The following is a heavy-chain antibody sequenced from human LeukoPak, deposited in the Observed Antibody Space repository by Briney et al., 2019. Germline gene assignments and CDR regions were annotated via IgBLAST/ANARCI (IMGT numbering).Heavy chain of an antibody. V-gene: IGHV5-51*03. CDR3: VRGWRGSLYDPPDF. CDR1: GYTFTKHW. Sequence: GESLKISCEASGYTFTKHWIGWVRQMPGKGLEWMGIIYPGDSDTRYNPSFQGQVTLSVDKSITTAYLQWSSLKASDTAVYYCVRGWRGSLYDPPDFWGQGTLVSVSS. D-gene: IGHD3-16*01. J-gene: IGHJ4*02. CDR2: IYPGDSDT.